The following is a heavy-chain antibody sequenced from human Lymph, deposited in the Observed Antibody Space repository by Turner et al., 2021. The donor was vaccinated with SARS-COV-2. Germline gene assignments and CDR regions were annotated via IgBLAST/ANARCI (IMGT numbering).Heavy chain of an antibody. V-gene: IGHV3-30*04. Sequence: QVPLVEPEGVVVQPGVSLGVSRAASGFTFSTSVMHWVRQAPGKGLECVELISYDGSNEYYADAVKRRFTISRDNSNNTVYLHMNSLRTEDTAMYYSARGHGGNYYYGMDVWGQGTTVTVSS. CDR2: ISYDGSNE. CDR1: GFTFSTSV. D-gene: IGHD2-15*01. CDR3: ARGHGGNYYYGMDV. J-gene: IGHJ6*02.